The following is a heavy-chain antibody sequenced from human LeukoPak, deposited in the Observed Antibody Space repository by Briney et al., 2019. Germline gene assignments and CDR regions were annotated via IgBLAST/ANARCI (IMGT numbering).Heavy chain of an antibody. CDR3: ARGIWQYQLHTQFQGGNINWFDP. V-gene: IGHV1-2*02. CDR2: INPNSGGT. D-gene: IGHD2-2*01. J-gene: IGHJ5*02. CDR1: GYTFTGYY. Sequence: ASVKASCKASGYTFTGYYMHWVRQAPGQGLEWMGWINPNSGGTNYAQKFQGRVTMTRDTSISTAYMELSRLRSEDTAVYYCARGIWQYQLHTQFQGGNINWFDPWGQGTLVTVSS.